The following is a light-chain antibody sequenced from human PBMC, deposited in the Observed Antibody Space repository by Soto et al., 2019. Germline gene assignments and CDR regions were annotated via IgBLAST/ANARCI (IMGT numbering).Light chain of an antibody. CDR2: DVS. CDR1: SSDVGGYNY. Sequence: QSALTQPRSVSGSPGQSVTISCTGTSSDVGGYNYVSWYQQHPGKASKLMIYDVSKRPSGVPDRFSGSKSGNTASLTISGLQAEDEADYYCCSYAGSYTPLYVFGTGTKVTVL. J-gene: IGLJ1*01. CDR3: CSYAGSYTPLYV. V-gene: IGLV2-11*01.